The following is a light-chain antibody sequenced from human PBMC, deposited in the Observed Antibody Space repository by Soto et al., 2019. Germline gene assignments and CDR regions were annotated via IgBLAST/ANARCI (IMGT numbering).Light chain of an antibody. CDR1: SSDVGGYNY. CDR2: EVS. V-gene: IGLV2-14*01. Sequence: QSALTQPASVSGSPGQSITISCTGTSSDVGGYNYVSWYQQHPGKAPKLMIYEVSNRPSGVSNRFSGSKSGNTASLTISGLQADDEADYDCSSYTSSRTYVFGTGTKLTVL. CDR3: SSYTSSRTYV. J-gene: IGLJ1*01.